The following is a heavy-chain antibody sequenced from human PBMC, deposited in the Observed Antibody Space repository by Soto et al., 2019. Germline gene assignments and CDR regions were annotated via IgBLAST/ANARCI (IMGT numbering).Heavy chain of an antibody. J-gene: IGHJ6*03. V-gene: IGHV3-64*01. CDR2: ISSNGGST. Sequence: PGGSLRLSCAASGFTFSSYSMHWVRQAPGKGLEYVSAISSNGGSTYYANSVKGRFTISRDNSKNTLYLQMGSLRAEDMAVYYCARTAATIRRPYYYYYYYMDVWGKGTTVTVSS. CDR1: GFTFSSYS. D-gene: IGHD5-12*01. CDR3: ARTAATIRRPYYYYYYYMDV.